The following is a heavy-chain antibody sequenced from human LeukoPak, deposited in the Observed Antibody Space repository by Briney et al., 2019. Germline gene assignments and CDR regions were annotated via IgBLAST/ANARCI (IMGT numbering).Heavy chain of an antibody. J-gene: IGHJ4*02. Sequence: GGSLRLSCAASEFTFSDYYMTWIRQAPGKGLEWVSYVSGSGNPIYYADSVKGRFTISRDNAKNSLYLQMNSLRAEDTAVYYCARAPVGGDHFDYWGQGTLVTVSS. V-gene: IGHV3-11*01. CDR1: EFTFSDYY. CDR2: VSGSGNPI. D-gene: IGHD2-21*02. CDR3: ARAPVGGDHFDY.